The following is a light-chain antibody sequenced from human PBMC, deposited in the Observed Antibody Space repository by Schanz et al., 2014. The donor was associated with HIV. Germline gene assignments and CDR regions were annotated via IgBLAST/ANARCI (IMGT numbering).Light chain of an antibody. CDR2: EVT. V-gene: IGLV2-23*02. J-gene: IGLJ2*01. CDR3: CSYADRNIVL. Sequence: QSVLTQPASVSGSLGQSITISCTGTSSDIGSYNLVSWYQQHPGKAPKLMIYEVTKRPSGVSNRFSGSKSGNTASLTVSGLQAEDEGQYYCCSYADRNIVLFGGGTKLTVL. CDR1: SSDIGSYNL.